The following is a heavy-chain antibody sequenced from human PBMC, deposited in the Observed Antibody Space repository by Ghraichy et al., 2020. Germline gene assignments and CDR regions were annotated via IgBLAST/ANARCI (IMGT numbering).Heavy chain of an antibody. CDR2: FDPEDGET. CDR3: ATRAPGDLYYYYYGMDV. D-gene: IGHD4-17*01. J-gene: IGHJ6*02. V-gene: IGHV1-24*01. Sequence: ASVKVSCKVSGYTLTELSMHWVRQAPGKGLEWMGGFDPEDGETIYAQKFQGRVTMTEDTSTDTAYMELSSLRSEDTAVYYCATRAPGDLYYYYYGMDVWGQGTTVTVSS. CDR1: GYTLTELS.